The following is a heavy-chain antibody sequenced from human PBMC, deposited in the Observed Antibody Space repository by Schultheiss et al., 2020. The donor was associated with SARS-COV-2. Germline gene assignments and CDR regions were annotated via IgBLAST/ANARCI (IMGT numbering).Heavy chain of an antibody. CDR3: ARGEGYSADV. J-gene: IGHJ6*02. Sequence: GGSLRLSCAASGFTFDDYAMHWVRQAPGKGLEWVSGISWNSGSIGYADSVKGRFTISRDNAKNSLYLQMNSLRAEDTAVYYCARGEGYSADVWGQGTTVTVSS. D-gene: IGHD5-12*01. V-gene: IGHV3-9*01. CDR2: ISWNSGSI. CDR1: GFTFDDYA.